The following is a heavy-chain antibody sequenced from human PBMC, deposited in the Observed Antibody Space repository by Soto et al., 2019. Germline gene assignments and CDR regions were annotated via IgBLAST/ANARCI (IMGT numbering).Heavy chain of an antibody. Sequence: QEQLVQSGAVVKEPGASVTVSCKASGYTFTSYDINWVRQAAGQGLEWMGWLNTNSGRTGYAQKFQGRVTMTMDTSSSTAYMELNSLRSDDTAVYYCARVPASLDPWGQGTLVTVYS. CDR3: ARVPASLDP. J-gene: IGHJ5*02. CDR1: GYTFTSYD. V-gene: IGHV1-8*01. CDR2: LNTNSGRT.